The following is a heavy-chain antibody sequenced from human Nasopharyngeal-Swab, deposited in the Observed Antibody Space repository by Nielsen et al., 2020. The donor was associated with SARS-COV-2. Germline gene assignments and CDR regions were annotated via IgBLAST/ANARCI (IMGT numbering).Heavy chain of an antibody. D-gene: IGHD5/OR15-5a*01. CDR1: GLTIANYA. V-gene: IGHV3-23*01. J-gene: IGHJ4*02. Sequence: GESLKISCAASGLTIANYAMSWVRQAPGKGLEWVSGISGSGGSTYYADSVKGQFTISKDNSRNTVYLQMNSLRAEDTAVYYCAKLGLFAGYDYSVAYWGQGTLVTVSS. CDR3: AKLGLFAGYDYSVAY. CDR2: ISGSGGST.